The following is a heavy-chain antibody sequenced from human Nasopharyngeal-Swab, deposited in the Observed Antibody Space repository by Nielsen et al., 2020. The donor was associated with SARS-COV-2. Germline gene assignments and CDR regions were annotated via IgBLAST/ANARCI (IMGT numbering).Heavy chain of an antibody. V-gene: IGHV4-34*01. D-gene: IGHD6-6*01. CDR2: INHSGST. Sequence: SETLSLTCAVYGGSFSGYYWSWIRQPPGKGLEWIGEINHSGSTNYNPSLKSRVTISVVTSKNQFSLKLSSVTAADTAVYYCARAKRAARHFDYWGQGTLVTVSS. CDR1: GGSFSGYY. J-gene: IGHJ4*02. CDR3: ARAKRAARHFDY.